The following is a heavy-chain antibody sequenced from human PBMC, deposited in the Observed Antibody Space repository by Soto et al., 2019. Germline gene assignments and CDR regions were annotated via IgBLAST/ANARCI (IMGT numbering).Heavy chain of an antibody. Sequence: GGSLRLSCVASGFTFSDYAMTWVRQAPGKGLEWVSVISATGATTYYADSVRGRFTISRDNSKNTLDLQMNDLRVEDTAVIYCAKGRKSTEKDIAVMLAAASSIQHWGQGTLVTVSS. J-gene: IGHJ1*01. CDR2: ISATGATT. V-gene: IGHV3-23*01. D-gene: IGHD2-15*01. CDR3: AKGRKSTEKDIAVMLAAASSIQH. CDR1: GFTFSDYA.